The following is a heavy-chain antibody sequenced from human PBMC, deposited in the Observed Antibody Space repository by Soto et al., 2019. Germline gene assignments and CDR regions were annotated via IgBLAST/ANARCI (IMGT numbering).Heavy chain of an antibody. CDR1: GGSVSSGSYY. Sequence: SETLSLTCTVSGGSVSSGSYYWSWIRQPPGKGLEWIGYIYYSGSTNYNPSLKSRVTISVDTSKNQFSLKLSSVTAADTAVYYCARSSYYDFWSGYYTGHYDYYYGMDVWGQGTTVTVSS. CDR2: IYYSGST. D-gene: IGHD3-3*01. CDR3: ARSSYYDFWSGYYTGHYDYYYGMDV. V-gene: IGHV4-61*01. J-gene: IGHJ6*02.